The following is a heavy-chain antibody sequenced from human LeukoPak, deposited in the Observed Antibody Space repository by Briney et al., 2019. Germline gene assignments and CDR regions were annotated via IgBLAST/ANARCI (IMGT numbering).Heavy chain of an antibody. V-gene: IGHV4-34*01. CDR2: INHSGST. CDR1: VGSFSGYY. Sequence: SETLSLTCAVYVGSFSGYYWSWIRQPPGKGLEWIGEINHSGSTKYNPSLKSRVTISVHTSKNPFSLKLSSVTAADTAVYYCGVFGTGGHGGGEYWGQGTLVTVSS. D-gene: IGHD3-16*01. CDR3: GVFGTGGHGGGEY. J-gene: IGHJ4*02.